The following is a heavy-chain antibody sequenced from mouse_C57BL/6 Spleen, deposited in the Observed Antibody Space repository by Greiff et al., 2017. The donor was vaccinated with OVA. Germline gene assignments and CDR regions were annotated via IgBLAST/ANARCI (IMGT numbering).Heavy chain of an antibody. CDR1: GYTFTDYY. V-gene: IGHV1-26*01. Sequence: VQLQQSGPELVKPGASVKISCKASGYTFTDYYMNWVKQSHGKSLEWIGDINPNNGGTSYNQKFKGKATLTVDKSSSTAYMELRSLTSEDSAVYYCARRLSTYYAMDYWGQGTSVTVSS. D-gene: IGHD3-2*02. J-gene: IGHJ4*01. CDR2: INPNNGGT. CDR3: ARRLSTYYAMDY.